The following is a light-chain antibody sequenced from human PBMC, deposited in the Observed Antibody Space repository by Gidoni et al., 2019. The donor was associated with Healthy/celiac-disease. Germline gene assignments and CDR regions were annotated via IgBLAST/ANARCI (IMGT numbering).Light chain of an antibody. CDR1: QSLLHSDGFNS. J-gene: IGKJ1*01. CDR3: MQVLQNRPWT. Sequence: DLVITPSSLSLPVTPREPASISFRSSQSLLHSDGFNSLDWYLQKPGQCTRLMIFMDSSRASGGPDRVRGSGTGTDFTLKIRRVEAEDVGVYYCMQVLQNRPWTFGQGTKVEIK. CDR2: MDS. V-gene: IGKV2-28*01.